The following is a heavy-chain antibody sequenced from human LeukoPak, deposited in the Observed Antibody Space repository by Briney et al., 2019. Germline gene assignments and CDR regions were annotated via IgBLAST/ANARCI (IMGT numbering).Heavy chain of an antibody. J-gene: IGHJ4*02. D-gene: IGHD4-11*01. CDR3: ARLPPQYVFFDF. CDR1: GGSFSVYY. Sequence: PSETLSLTCAVYGGSFSVYYWGWIRQPPGKGLEWIGEINHSGSTNYNPSLKSRVSISVDMSKNQFSLKLSSVTAADTAVYYCARLPPQYVFFDFWGQGTLVTVSS. CDR2: INHSGST. V-gene: IGHV4-34*01.